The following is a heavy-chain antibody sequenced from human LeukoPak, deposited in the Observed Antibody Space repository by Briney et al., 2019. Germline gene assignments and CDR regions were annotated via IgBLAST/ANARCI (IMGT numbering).Heavy chain of an antibody. V-gene: IGHV4-34*01. CDR3: ARGDYYDGMDV. CDR1: GGSFSGYY. J-gene: IGHJ6*02. Sequence: SETLSLTCAVYGGSFSGYYWSWIRQPPGNGLEWIGEINHSGSTNYNPSLKSRVTISVDTSKNQFSLKLSSVTAADTAVYYCARGDYYDGMDVWGQGTTVTVSS. CDR2: INHSGST.